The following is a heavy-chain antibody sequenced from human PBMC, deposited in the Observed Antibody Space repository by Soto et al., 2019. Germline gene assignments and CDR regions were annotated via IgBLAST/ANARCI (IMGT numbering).Heavy chain of an antibody. V-gene: IGHV1-69*13. D-gene: IGHD6-19*01. Sequence: SVKVSCKASGGTFSSYAISWVRQAPGQGLEWMGGIIPIFGTANYAQKFQGRVTITADESTSTAYMELSSLRSEDTAVYYCSRDFGYRSGWYVCWGQGTLVTVSS. CDR2: IIPIFGTA. CDR3: SRDFGYRSGWYVC. CDR1: GGTFSSYA. J-gene: IGHJ4*02.